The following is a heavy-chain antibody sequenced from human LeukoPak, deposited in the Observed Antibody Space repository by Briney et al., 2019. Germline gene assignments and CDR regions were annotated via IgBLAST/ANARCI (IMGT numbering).Heavy chain of an antibody. D-gene: IGHD6-19*01. V-gene: IGHV3-21*01. Sequence: PGGSLRLSCATSGFSFSNYSMNWVRQTPGKGLEWVSSISSNSTYIYYADSVKGRFTISRDNAKNSLYLQMNSLRAEDTAVYYCARVGQRPVVFRSGWYYAFDIWGQGTMVTVSS. CDR2: ISSNSTYI. CDR3: ARVGQRPVVFRSGWYYAFDI. J-gene: IGHJ3*02. CDR1: GFSFSNYS.